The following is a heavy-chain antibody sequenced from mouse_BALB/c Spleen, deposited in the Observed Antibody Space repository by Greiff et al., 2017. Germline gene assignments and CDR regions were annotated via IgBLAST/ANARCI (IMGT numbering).Heavy chain of an antibody. D-gene: IGHD2-1*01. CDR3: ARKGYGNPYYFEY. Sequence: HVQLQQPVAELVKPGASVKLSCKASGYTFTSYWMHWVKQRPGQGLAWIGELDPSARYTNYNQKFNGKTTLTVAKSSSTAYMQLSSLTSEDSAVYNCARKGYGNPYYFEYWGEGTTLTVS. CDR2: LDPSARYT. J-gene: IGHJ2*01. CDR1: GYTFTSYW. V-gene: IGHV1-69*02.